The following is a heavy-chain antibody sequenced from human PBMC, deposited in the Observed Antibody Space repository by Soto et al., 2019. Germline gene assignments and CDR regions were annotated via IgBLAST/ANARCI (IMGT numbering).Heavy chain of an antibody. D-gene: IGHD3-22*01. Sequence: GGSLRLSCAASGFTVSSNYMSWVRQAPGKGLEWVSVIYSGGSTYYADSVKGRFTISRDNSKNTLYLQMNSLRAEDTAVYYCARAQVLYDSSGYYRPLGYWGQGTLVTVSS. CDR3: ARAQVLYDSSGYYRPLGY. J-gene: IGHJ4*02. CDR2: IYSGGST. CDR1: GFTVSSNY. V-gene: IGHV3-53*01.